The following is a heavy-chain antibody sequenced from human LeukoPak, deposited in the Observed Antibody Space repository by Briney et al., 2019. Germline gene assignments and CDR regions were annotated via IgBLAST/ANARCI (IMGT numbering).Heavy chain of an antibody. J-gene: IGHJ4*02. CDR1: GFTFSSYG. D-gene: IGHD6-13*01. CDR2: ISGSGGST. CDR3: AKGIPIAAAAIDY. Sequence: GGTLRLSCATSGFTFSSYGMSWVRQAPGKGLEWVSAISGSGGSTYYADSVKGRFTISRDNSKNTLYLQMNSLRAEDTAVYYCAKGIPIAAAAIDYWGQGTLVTVSS. V-gene: IGHV3-23*01.